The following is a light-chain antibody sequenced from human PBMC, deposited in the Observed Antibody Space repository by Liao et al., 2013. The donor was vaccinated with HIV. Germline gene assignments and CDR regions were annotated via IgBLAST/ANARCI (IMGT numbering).Light chain of an antibody. CDR2: YDS. Sequence: SYELTQPPSVSVSPGQTARITCSGDALPKQYAYWYQQKPGQAPVVVIYYDSDRPSGIPERFSGSNSGNTATLTISRVEAGDEADYYCQVWDSSSDHHVFGTGTKVTVL. CDR1: ALPKQY. CDR3: QVWDSSSDHHV. J-gene: IGLJ1*01. V-gene: IGLV3-21*02.